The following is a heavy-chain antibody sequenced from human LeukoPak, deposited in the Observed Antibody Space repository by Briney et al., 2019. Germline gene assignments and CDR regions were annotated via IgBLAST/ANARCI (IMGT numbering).Heavy chain of an antibody. Sequence: GGCLRLSCVASGFRFSSYEMNWVRQAPGKGLEWVSYIGESGSPIYYADSVKGRSTISRDNAKNSLFLQLNSLRAEDTAVYYCARGWFDSWGQGTLVTVSS. CDR2: IGESGSPI. V-gene: IGHV3-48*03. J-gene: IGHJ5*01. CDR1: GFRFSSYE. CDR3: ARGWFDS.